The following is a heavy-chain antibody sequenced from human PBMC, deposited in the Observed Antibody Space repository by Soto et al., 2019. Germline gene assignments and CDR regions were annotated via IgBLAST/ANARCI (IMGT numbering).Heavy chain of an antibody. D-gene: IGHD1-26*01. CDR2: TYYRSKWYD. V-gene: IGHV6-1*01. CDR3: AIVNPLPLRGLDY. J-gene: IGHJ4*02. Sequence: SQTISLTCVISGDSVSSNSATWNWIRQSPSRGLEWLGRTYYRSKWYDDYAVSVKSRITINPDTSKNQFSLQLNSVTPEDTAVYFCAIVNPLPLRGLDYCGKGTLVT. CDR1: GDSVSSNSAT.